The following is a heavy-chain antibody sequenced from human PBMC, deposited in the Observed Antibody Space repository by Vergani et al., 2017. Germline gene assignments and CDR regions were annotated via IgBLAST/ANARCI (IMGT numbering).Heavy chain of an antibody. CDR3: ARILXVVVPAATHWYFDL. V-gene: IGHV4-31*03. D-gene: IGHD2-2*01. Sequence: QVQLQESGPGLVKPSQTLALTCTVSGGSISSGGYYWSWIRQHPGKGLEWIGYIYYSGSTYYNPSLKSRVTISVDTSKNQFSLKLSSVTAADTAVYYCARILXVVVPAATHWYFDLWSRGTLVTVSS. J-gene: IGHJ2*01. CDR2: IYYSGST. CDR1: GGSISSGGYY.